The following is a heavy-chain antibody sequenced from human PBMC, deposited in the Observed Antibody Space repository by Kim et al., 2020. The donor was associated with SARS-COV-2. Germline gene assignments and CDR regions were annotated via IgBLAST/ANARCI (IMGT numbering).Heavy chain of an antibody. J-gene: IGHJ4*02. Sequence: GGSLRLSCTTSGLNFGDYAMSWLHQAPGKGLEWVAFIRSKRYGETTEYAASVKGRFTISRDDSKRIAYLQMNGLKTEDTAVYYCTSGPYYYDSAAYYHDYWGQGTLVTVSS. CDR2: IRSKRYGETT. CDR1: GLNFGDYA. V-gene: IGHV3-49*03. CDR3: TSGPYYYDSAAYYHDY. D-gene: IGHD3-22*01.